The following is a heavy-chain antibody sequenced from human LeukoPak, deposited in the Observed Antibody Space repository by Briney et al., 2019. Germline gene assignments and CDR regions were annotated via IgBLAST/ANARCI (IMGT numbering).Heavy chain of an antibody. D-gene: IGHD6-13*01. CDR2: IYYSGST. J-gene: IGHJ6*03. V-gene: IGHV4-39*07. CDR3: ARSSSSGYYYYYMDV. Sequence: LETLSLTCTVSGGSISSSSYYWGWIRQPPGKGLEWIGSIYYSGSTYYNPSLKSRVTISVDTSKNQFSLKLSSVTAADTAVYYCARSSSSGYYYYYMDVWGKGTTVTVSS. CDR1: GGSISSSSYY.